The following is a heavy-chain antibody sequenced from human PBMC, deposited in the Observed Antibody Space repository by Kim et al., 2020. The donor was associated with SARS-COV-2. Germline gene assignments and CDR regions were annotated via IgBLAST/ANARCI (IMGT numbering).Heavy chain of an antibody. D-gene: IGHD3-16*01. V-gene: IGHV6-1*01. J-gene: IGHJ4*02. CDR2: THAYSKWSV. CDR3: ARGWLKLGGFDS. Sequence: SQTLSLTCAVSGDSVSTNSIGWNWIRQSPSRGLEWLGRTHAYSKWSVDYAASVRSRITINVDTSKNQFSLQLNSVTPEDTAVYYCARGWLKLGGFDSWGQGTLV. CDR1: GDSVSTNSIG.